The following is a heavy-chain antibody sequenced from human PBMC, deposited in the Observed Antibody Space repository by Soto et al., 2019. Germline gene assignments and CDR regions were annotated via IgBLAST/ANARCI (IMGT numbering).Heavy chain of an antibody. V-gene: IGHV4-31*02. Sequence: PSETLSLTCNVSGASINTGGYYWSWIRQHPGKGLEWIGFVYYSGSTSYSPSLESRVSISVDPSKRQFYLELASVTAADSAVYYCARGRYCPTGRCFPNWFDSWGQGALVTVSS. CDR1: GASINTGGYY. CDR3: ARGRYCPTGRCFPNWFDS. J-gene: IGHJ5*01. D-gene: IGHD1-1*01. CDR2: VYYSGST.